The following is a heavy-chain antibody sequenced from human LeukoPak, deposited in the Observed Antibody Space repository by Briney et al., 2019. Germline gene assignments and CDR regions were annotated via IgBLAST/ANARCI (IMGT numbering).Heavy chain of an antibody. V-gene: IGHV1-2*02. J-gene: IGHJ6*03. CDR2: INPNSGGT. CDR1: GYTFTGYY. D-gene: IGHD6-6*01. CDR3: ARSARVESQPHSVYSSSSPWYYYYYYMDV. Sequence: ASVKVSCKASGYTFTGYYMHWVRQAPGQGLEWMGWINPNSGGTNYAQKFQGRVTMTRDTSISTAYMELSSLRSEDTAVYYCARSARVESQPHSVYSSSSPWYYYYYYMDVWGKGTTVTVSS.